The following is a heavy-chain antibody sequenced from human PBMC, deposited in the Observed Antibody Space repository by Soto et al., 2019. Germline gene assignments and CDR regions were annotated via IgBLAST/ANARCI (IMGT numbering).Heavy chain of an antibody. CDR2: ITDTGGDA. J-gene: IGHJ4*02. CDR1: RITFGSRA. V-gene: IGHV3-23*01. D-gene: IGHD3-10*01. CDR3: ARGSKEYYPGSRIFVF. Sequence: PGCSLRLGCVASRITFGSRAMIWFLQAPGEGLEWVSTITDTGGDAKYADSVRGRFTISRDNSKKTLYLQMSSLRADDSAVYFFARGSKEYYPGSRIFVFWGRATLVTVSS.